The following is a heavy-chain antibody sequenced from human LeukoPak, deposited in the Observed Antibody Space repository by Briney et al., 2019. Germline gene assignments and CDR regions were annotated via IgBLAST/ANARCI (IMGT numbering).Heavy chain of an antibody. V-gene: IGHV4-59*08. CDR1: GGSISSYY. J-gene: IGHJ4*02. D-gene: IGHD1-26*01. CDR2: IYYSGST. Sequence: PSETLSLTCTVSGGSISSYYWSWIRQPPGKGLEWIGYIYYSGSTNYNPSLKSRVTISVDTSKNQFSLKLSSVTAADTAVYYCARQGGATSFDFDYWGQGTLVTVSS. CDR3: ARQGGATSFDFDY.